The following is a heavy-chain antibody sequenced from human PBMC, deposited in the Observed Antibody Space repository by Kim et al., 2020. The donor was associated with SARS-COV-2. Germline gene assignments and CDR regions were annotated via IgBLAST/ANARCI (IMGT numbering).Heavy chain of an antibody. D-gene: IGHD6-13*01. CDR3: ARVGYGSSWYDY. Sequence: IHSAASVQGRYNITRGNAKNSLYRQMNSLRPEDTAVYYCARVGYGSSWYDYWGQGTLVSVSS. J-gene: IGHJ4*02. CDR2: I. V-gene: IGHV3-21*01.